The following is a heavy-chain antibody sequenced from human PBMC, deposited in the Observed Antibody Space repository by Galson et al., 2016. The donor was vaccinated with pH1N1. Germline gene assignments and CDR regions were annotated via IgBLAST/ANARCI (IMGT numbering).Heavy chain of an antibody. D-gene: IGHD3-3*01. CDR3: ATLNRFTHSDAYDI. V-gene: IGHV4-61*02. CDR2: IFTSGST. CDR1: GGSISSGSYY. Sequence: LSLTCTVSGGSISSGSYYWSWIRQPAGKGLEWVGRIFTSGSTNYNPSLKSRVTISMDTSKNQFSLTLRSVTAADTAVYYCATLNRFTHSDAYDIGAQGTMVTVSS. J-gene: IGHJ3*02.